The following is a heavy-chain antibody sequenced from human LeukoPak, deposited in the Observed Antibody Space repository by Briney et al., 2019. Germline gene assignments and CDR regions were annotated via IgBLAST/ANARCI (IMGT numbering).Heavy chain of an antibody. CDR1: GYSISSIHC. J-gene: IGHJ4*02. CDR3: AMSGIAAAYFDS. Sequence: SETLSLTCTVSGYSISSIHCWGWIRQPPGKGLEWIGSIYYIRSTYYNPSLKSRVTISVDTSKNQFSLKLSSVTAADTAVYYCAMSGIAAAYFDSWGQGTLVTVSS. CDR2: IYYIRST. V-gene: IGHV4-38-2*02. D-gene: IGHD6-13*01.